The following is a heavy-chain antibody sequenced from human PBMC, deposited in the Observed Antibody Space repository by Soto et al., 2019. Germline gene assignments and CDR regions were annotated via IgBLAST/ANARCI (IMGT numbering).Heavy chain of an antibody. CDR1: GFVFSDYA. CDR2: ISSSGSTI. Sequence: GGSLRLSCVASGFVFSDYAMSWVRQAPGKGLEWVSYISSSGSTIYYADSVKGRFTISRDNAKNSLYLQMNSLRAEDTAVYYCARDRYDFWSGYYRPIDYWGQGTLVTSPQ. V-gene: IGHV3-11*04. D-gene: IGHD3-3*01. CDR3: ARDRYDFWSGYYRPIDY. J-gene: IGHJ4*02.